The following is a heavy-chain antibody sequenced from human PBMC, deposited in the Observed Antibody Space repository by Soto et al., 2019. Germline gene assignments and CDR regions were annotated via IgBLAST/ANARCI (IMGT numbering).Heavy chain of an antibody. Sequence: QVHLRESGPGLVKPSGTLTLTCDVSGGSVSDRVWWSWFRQAPGTGLEWIGEMFHSGKTYYNPSLKSRVTISIDKSKNQVSLNLESVTAADTSIYYCATTREAVSHLYRLGYWGQGTLVTV. D-gene: IGHD3-16*02. CDR2: MFHSGKT. CDR3: ATTREAVSHLYRLGY. V-gene: IGHV4-4*02. CDR1: GGSVSDRVW. J-gene: IGHJ4*02.